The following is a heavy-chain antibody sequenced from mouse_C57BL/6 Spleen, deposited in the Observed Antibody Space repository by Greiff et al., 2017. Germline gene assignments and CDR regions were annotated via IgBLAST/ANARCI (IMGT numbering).Heavy chain of an antibody. CDR3: APSYYSNYLDY. CDR2: IHPSDCGT. CDR1: GQTFTSHW. J-gene: IGHJ2*01. Sequence: QVQPQQPGAELVKPGASVKAFCKASGQTFTSHWMHWVKQRPGQGPEWNGRIHPSDCGTNYNQKFKGKATLTVDKSSSTAYMQLSSLTSEDAAVYYCAPSYYSNYLDYWGQGTTLTVSS. V-gene: IGHV1-74*01. D-gene: IGHD2-5*01.